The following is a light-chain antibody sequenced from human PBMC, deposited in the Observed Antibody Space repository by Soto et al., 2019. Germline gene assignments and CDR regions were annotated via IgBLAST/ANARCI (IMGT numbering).Light chain of an antibody. CDR2: GAS. V-gene: IGKV3-15*01. J-gene: IGKJ4*01. CDR3: QHYKNRPLT. CDR1: QSVSSD. Sequence: VMTQSPATLSVSPGEIATLSCRASQSVSSDLAWYQHKPGQAPRLLIYGASSRATGIPVRFSGSGSGTEFTLTISSLQSEEVAVYYCQHYKNRPLTFGGGTKVEIK.